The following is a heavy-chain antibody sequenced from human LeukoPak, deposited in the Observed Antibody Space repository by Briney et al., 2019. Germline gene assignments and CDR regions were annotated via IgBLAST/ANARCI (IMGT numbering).Heavy chain of an antibody. CDR2: ISSSSSTI. D-gene: IGHD3-3*01. V-gene: IGHV3-48*04. J-gene: IGHJ3*02. CDR1: GFTFSSYS. CDR3: ARDEWSGLAFDI. Sequence: GGSLRLSCAASGFTFSSYSMNWVRQAPGKGLEWVSYISSSSSTIYYADSAKGRFTISRDNAKNSLYLQMNSLRAEDTAVYYCARDEWSGLAFDIWGQGTMVTVSS.